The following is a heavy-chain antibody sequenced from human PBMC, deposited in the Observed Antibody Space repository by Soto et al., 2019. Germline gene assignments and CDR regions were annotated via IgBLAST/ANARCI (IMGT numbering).Heavy chain of an antibody. CDR1: GGTFSSYA. CDR3: ASVNIVLVPAAARYYYYGMDV. CDR2: IIPIFGTA. Sequence: SVKVSCKASGGTFSSYAISWVRQAPGQGLEWMGGIIPIFGTANYAQKFQGRVTITADESTSTAYMELSSLRSEDTAVYYCASVNIVLVPAAARYYYYGMDVWGQGTTVTVSS. D-gene: IGHD2-2*01. J-gene: IGHJ6*02. V-gene: IGHV1-69*13.